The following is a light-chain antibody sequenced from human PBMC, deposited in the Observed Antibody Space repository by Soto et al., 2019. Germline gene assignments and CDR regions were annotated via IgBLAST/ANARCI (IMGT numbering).Light chain of an antibody. CDR3: QQYGKSPWT. V-gene: IGKV3-20*01. J-gene: IGKJ1*01. Sequence: ELVLTQSPGTLSLSPGERGTLSCRASQSVSSTYLAWYQQKPGQAPRVLIYGASSRATAIPDRFSGSGSGTDFTLTISRLEPENFAVFYCQQYGKSPWTFGHGTKVEIK. CDR1: QSVSSTY. CDR2: GAS.